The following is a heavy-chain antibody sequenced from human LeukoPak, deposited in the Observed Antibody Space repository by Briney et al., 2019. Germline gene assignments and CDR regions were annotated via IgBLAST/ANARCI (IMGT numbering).Heavy chain of an antibody. CDR3: ARVWSTAMAFWY. V-gene: IGHV3-13*01. CDR2: IGTAGDT. CDR1: GFTFSSYD. D-gene: IGHD5-18*01. J-gene: IGHJ4*02. Sequence: GGSLRLSCAASGFTFSSYDMHWVRQATGKGLEWVSAIGTAGDTYYPGSVKGRFTISRDNAKNSLYLQMNSLRAEDTAVYYCARVWSTAMAFWYWGQGTLVTVSS.